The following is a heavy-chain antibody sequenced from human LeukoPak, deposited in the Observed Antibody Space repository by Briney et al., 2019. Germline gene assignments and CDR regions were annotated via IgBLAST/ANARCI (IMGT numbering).Heavy chain of an antibody. CDR2: IIPILGIA. J-gene: IGHJ6*02. CDR3: ARDRYCGGDCYYRAYGMDV. CDR1: GYTFTSYD. V-gene: IGHV1-69*04. Sequence: SVKVSCKASGYTFTSYDINWVRQATGQGLEWMGRIIPILGIANYAQKFQGRVTITADKSTSTAYMELSSLRSEDTAVYCCARDRYCGGDCYYRAYGMDVWGQGTTVTVSS. D-gene: IGHD2-21*02.